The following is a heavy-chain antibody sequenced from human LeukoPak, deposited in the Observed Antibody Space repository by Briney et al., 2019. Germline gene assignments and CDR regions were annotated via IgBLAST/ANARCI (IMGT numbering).Heavy chain of an antibody. CDR3: ASDRHAATGGMDV. CDR2: ISSSSSYI. V-gene: IGHV3-21*01. Sequence: GGSLRLSCAASGFTFSSYSMNWVRQAPGKGLEWVSSISSSSSYIYYADSVKGRFTISRDNAKNSLYLQMNSLRAEDTAVYYCASDRHAATGGMDVWGQGTTVTVSS. CDR1: GFTFSSYS. J-gene: IGHJ6*02. D-gene: IGHD6-25*01.